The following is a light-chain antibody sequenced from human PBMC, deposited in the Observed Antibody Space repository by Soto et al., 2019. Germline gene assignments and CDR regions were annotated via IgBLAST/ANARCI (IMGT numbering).Light chain of an antibody. CDR2: DDY. CDR3: QQYNSDSTWT. V-gene: IGKV1-5*01. Sequence: IQMTQCPSTLPASLKDRVTITCRPNQSLNSWLDWYQQQPGKATKLLIYDDYSLESEVPSRFSGSGSGTEFTLTISSLQPDDFATYSCQQYNSDSTWTFGEGTKVDIK. CDR1: QSLNSW. J-gene: IGKJ1*01.